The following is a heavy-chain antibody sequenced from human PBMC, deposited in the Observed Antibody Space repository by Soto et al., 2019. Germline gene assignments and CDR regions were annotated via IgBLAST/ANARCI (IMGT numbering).Heavy chain of an antibody. CDR1: GGSFSGYY. CDR2: INHSGST. CDR3: ASNPSGIAAAGLDY. Sequence: SETLSLTCAVYGGSFSGYYWSWIRQPPGKGLEWIGEINHSGSTNYNPSLKSRVTISVDTSKNQFSLKLSSVTAADTAVYYCASNPSGIAAAGLDYWGQGTLVTVSS. J-gene: IGHJ4*02. D-gene: IGHD6-13*01. V-gene: IGHV4-34*01.